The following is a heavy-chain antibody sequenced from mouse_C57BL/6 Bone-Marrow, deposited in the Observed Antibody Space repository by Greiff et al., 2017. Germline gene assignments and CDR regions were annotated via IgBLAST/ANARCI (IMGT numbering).Heavy chain of an antibody. D-gene: IGHD1-1*01. J-gene: IGHJ2*01. CDR2: IRNKANGYTT. V-gene: IGHV7-3*01. CDR3: ARYLHYYGSSYLYYFDN. Sequence: EVQLVESGGGLVQPGGSLSLSCAASGFTFSDYYMSWVRHPPGTALERLGFIRNKANGYTTEYSASVKGRFTISRDNSQSILYLQINALVSEDSATYYCARYLHYYGSSYLYYFDNGGPGATITVSS. CDR1: GFTFSDYY.